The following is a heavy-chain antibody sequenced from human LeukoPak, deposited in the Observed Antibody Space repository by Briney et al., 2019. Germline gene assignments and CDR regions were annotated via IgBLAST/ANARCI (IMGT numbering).Heavy chain of an antibody. CDR1: GFTFSSYN. Sequence: GGSLRLSCAASGFTFSSYNMNWVRQAPGKGLEWFSSISGSSSYISYADSVKGRFTISRDNAKNSVYLQMNSLRAEDTAVYYGARQFDYWGQGTLVTVSS. V-gene: IGHV3-21*01. CDR2: ISGSSSYI. CDR3: ARQFDY. J-gene: IGHJ4*02.